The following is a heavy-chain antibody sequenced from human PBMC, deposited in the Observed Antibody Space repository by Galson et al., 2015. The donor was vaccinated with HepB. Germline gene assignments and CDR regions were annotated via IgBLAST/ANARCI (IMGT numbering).Heavy chain of an antibody. Sequence: SLRLSCAASGFTFSGSAMHWVRQASGKGLEWVGRIRSKANSYATGYAASVKGRFTISRDDSKNTAYLQMNSLKTEDTAVHYCTRLNRREWDYFDYWGQGTLVTVSS. V-gene: IGHV3-73*01. J-gene: IGHJ4*02. CDR2: IRSKANSYAT. CDR3: TRLNRREWDYFDY. CDR1: GFTFSGSA. D-gene: IGHD5-24*01.